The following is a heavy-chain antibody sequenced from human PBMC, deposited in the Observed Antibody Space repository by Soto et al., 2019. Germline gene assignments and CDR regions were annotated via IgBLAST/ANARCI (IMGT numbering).Heavy chain of an antibody. CDR1: GYTFTSYG. Sequence: GASVKVSCKASGYTFTSYGISWVRQAPGQGLEWMGWISAYNGNTNYAQKLQGRVTMTTDTSTSTAYMELRSLRSDDTAVYYCARYYYDSSGYPTMAYWGQGTLVTVSS. CDR3: ARYYYDSSGYPTMAY. CDR2: ISAYNGNT. J-gene: IGHJ4*02. V-gene: IGHV1-18*01. D-gene: IGHD3-22*01.